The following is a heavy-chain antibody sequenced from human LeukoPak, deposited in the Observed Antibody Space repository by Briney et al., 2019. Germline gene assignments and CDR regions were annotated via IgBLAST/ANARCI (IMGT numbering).Heavy chain of an antibody. CDR1: GFTFSSYG. J-gene: IGHJ4*02. V-gene: IGHV3-30*18. CDR2: ISYDGSNK. D-gene: IGHD5-18*01. CDR3: AKDCLRIQLGYYFDY. Sequence: GGSLRLSCAASGFTFSSYGMHWVRQAPGKGLEWVAVISYDGSNKYYADSVKGRFTISRDNSKNTLYLQMNSLRAEDTAVYYCAKDCLRIQLGYYFDYWGQGTLVTVSS.